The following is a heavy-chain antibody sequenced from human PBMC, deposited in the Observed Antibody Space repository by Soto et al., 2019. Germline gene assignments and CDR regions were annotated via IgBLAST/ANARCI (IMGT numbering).Heavy chain of an antibody. CDR3: ANALGLYYFAY. CDR2: INAGNGNT. V-gene: IGHV1-3*01. D-gene: IGHD3-16*01. Sequence: ASVKVSCKAAGYTFTSYAMHLLRQATGQRLEWMGWINAGNGNTKYSQKFQGRVTITRDTSASTAYMELSSLRSEDTAVYYCANALGLYYFAYWGQGTLVTVSS. J-gene: IGHJ4*02. CDR1: GYTFTSYA.